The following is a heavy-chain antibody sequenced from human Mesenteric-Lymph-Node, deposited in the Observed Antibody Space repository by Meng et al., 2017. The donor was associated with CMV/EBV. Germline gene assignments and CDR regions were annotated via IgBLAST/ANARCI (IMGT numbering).Heavy chain of an antibody. CDR1: GYTFTSYD. CDR3: ARGASYDFWSGYYTSAGLYYYGMDV. J-gene: IGHJ6*02. D-gene: IGHD3-3*01. CDR2: MNPNSGNT. V-gene: IGHV1-8*01. Sequence: ASVKVSCKASGYTFTSYDINWVRQATGQGLEWMGWMNPNSGNTGYAQKFQGRVTITADKSTSTAYMELSSLRSEDTAVYYCARGASYDFWSGYYTSAGLYYYGMDVWGQGTTVTVSS.